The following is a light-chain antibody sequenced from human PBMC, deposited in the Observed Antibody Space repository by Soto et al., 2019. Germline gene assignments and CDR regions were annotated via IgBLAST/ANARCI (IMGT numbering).Light chain of an antibody. CDR2: TAS. J-gene: IGKJ5*01. V-gene: IGKV1-12*01. CDR3: QQAASFPIT. Sequence: EIQMTQSPSSVSASVGDRVTSTCRASEGVSTWLAWYQQKPGKAPNLLIYTASSLQSGVPSRFSGSGSGTDFTLTINGLQPEDFATYYCQQAASFPITFGQGTRLEI. CDR1: EGVSTW.